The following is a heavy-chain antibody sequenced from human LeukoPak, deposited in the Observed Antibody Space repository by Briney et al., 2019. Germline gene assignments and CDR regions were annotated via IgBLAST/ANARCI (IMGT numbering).Heavy chain of an antibody. CDR2: IIPIFGTA. CDR3: ARDLLGTLGYWYFDL. V-gene: IGHV1-69*01. CDR1: GGTFSSYA. D-gene: IGHD7-27*01. Sequence: ATVKVSCKASGGTFSSYAISWVRRAPGQGLEWMGGIIPIFGTANYAQKFQGRVTITADESTSTAYMELSSLRSEDTAVYYCARDLLGTLGYWYFDLWGRGTLVTVSS. J-gene: IGHJ2*01.